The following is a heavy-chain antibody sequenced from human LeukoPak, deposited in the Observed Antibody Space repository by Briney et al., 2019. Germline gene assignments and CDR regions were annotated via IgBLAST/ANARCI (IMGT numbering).Heavy chain of an antibody. CDR1: GYSFSSYA. D-gene: IGHD4-23*01. CDR2: ISGSGRST. V-gene: IGHV3-23*01. CDR3: ARSTVGYMDV. Sequence: GESLKISCKGSGYSFSSYAMTWVRQAPGKGLEWVSAISGSGRSTYYADSVKGRFTISRDNSKNMLYLQMNSLRAEDTAVYYCARSTVGYMDVWGKGTTVTISS. J-gene: IGHJ6*03.